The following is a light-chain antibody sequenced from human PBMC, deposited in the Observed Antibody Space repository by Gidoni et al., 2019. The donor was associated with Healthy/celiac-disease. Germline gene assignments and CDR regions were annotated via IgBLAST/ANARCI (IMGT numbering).Light chain of an antibody. CDR2: ANR. CDR3: QSYDSSLSVYVV. V-gene: IGLV1-40*01. Sequence: QSVLTQPPAVSGAPGQRVTISRTGSSSNIGAGYDLHWYQQLPGTAPKLLIYANRHRNSGVPDRFSGSKSGTSASLAITGLQAEDEADYYCQSYDSSLSVYVVFGGGTKLTVL. J-gene: IGLJ2*01. CDR1: SSNIGAGYD.